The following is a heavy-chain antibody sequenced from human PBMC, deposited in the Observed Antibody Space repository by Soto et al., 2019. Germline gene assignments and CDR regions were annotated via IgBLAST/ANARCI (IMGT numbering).Heavy chain of an antibody. V-gene: IGHV3-30*03. CDR1: GFPFTTYG. CDR2: ISYDGSNR. CDR3: VGGQYYFDY. D-gene: IGHD3-10*01. J-gene: IGHJ4*02. Sequence: ESGGGVVQPGRSLRLSCAASGFPFTTYGMHWVREGPGKGLEWVVVISYDGSNRYYADSVKGRFTISRDNSKNTLYLQMNNLRPEDTALYYCVGGQYYFDYRGQGTPVTVSS.